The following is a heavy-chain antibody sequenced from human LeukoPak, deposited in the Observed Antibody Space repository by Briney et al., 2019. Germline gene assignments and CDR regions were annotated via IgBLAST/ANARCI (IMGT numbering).Heavy chain of an antibody. CDR3: ARDRVYCSGTSCYVTSVDN. CDR2: INPNSGDS. Sequence: GASVKVSCEASGYTFTGYYIHWVRQAPGQGLEWMGWINPNSGDSNHTQKFQGRVTMTRDTSISTAYMELSNLRSDDTAVYYCARDRVYCSGTSCYVTSVDNWGQGTLCSVSS. V-gene: IGHV1-2*02. CDR1: GYTFTGYY. J-gene: IGHJ4*02. D-gene: IGHD2-2*01.